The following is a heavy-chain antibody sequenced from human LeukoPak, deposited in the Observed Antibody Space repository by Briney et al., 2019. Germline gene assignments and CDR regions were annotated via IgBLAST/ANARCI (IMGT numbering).Heavy chain of an antibody. CDR2: ISSSSNYI. Sequence: GGSLRLSCAASGFIFSSYSMNWVRQAPGKGLEWVSSISSSSNYIYYADSVKGRFTISRDNAKDSLYLQMNSLRAEDTAVYYCARVLNYDILTGYSDYYYYYMDVWGKGTTVTVSS. D-gene: IGHD3-9*01. J-gene: IGHJ6*03. V-gene: IGHV3-21*01. CDR1: GFIFSSYS. CDR3: ARVLNYDILTGYSDYYYYYMDV.